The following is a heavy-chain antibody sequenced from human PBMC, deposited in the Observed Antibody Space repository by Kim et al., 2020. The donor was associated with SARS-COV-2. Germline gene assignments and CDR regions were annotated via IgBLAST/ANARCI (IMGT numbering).Heavy chain of an antibody. CDR3: ARDPRIIVGATYYYYGMDV. J-gene: IGHJ6*02. CDR2: IKQDGSEK. D-gene: IGHD1-26*01. V-gene: IGHV3-7*01. CDR1: GFTFSSYW. Sequence: GGSLRLSCAASGFTFSSYWMSWVRQAPGKGLEWVANIKQDGSEKYYVDSVKGRFTISRDNAKNSLYLQMNSLRAEDTAVYYCARDPRIIVGATYYYYGMDVWGQVTTVTVSS.